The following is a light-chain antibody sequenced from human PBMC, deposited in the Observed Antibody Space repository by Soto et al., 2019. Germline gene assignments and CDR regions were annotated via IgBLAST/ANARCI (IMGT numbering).Light chain of an antibody. CDR3: QQYGSSPQA. CDR2: GAS. Sequence: IGLTQSPVTLTLSPGERATLSCRASQSVSSSYLAWYQQKPGQAPRLLIYGASSRATGIPDRFSGSGSGTDFTLTISRLQPEDFAVYYCQQYGSSPQAFGQGTKV. V-gene: IGKV3-20*01. CDR1: QSVSSSY. J-gene: IGKJ1*01.